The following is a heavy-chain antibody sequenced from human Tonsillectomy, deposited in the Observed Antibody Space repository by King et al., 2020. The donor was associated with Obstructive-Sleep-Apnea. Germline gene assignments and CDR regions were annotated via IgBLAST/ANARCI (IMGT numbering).Heavy chain of an antibody. D-gene: IGHD6-13*01. CDR3: ARDGRAAAGIDS. V-gene: IGHV4-59*01. CDR1: AGSISSSY. Sequence: QLQESGPGLVKPSETLSLTCSVSAGSISSSYWSWFRQPPGKGLEWIGQIYYRGSTKYNPSLQSRVTVSLDTSTNQFSLTLTSVTAADTAIYYCARDGRAAAGIDSWGQGTLVTVSS. J-gene: IGHJ4*02. CDR2: IYYRGST.